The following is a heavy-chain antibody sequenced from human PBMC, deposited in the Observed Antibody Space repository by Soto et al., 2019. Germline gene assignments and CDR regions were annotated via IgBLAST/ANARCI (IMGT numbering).Heavy chain of an antibody. V-gene: IGHV3-23*01. CDR3: AKVSSSWYAGFFDL. CDR2: LSDSGGSL. Sequence: EVQLLESGGGLVQPGGSLRLSCTASGFTFSRHAMTWVRQAPGKGLEWVSGLSDSGGSLYYADSVKGRFTISRDNSMNTLYLQMNTLRADDTAVYYCAKVSSSWYAGFFDLWGQGTLVTVSS. J-gene: IGHJ4*02. CDR1: GFTFSRHA. D-gene: IGHD6-13*01.